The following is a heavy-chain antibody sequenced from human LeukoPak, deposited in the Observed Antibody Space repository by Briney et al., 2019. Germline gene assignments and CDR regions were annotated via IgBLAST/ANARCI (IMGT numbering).Heavy chain of an antibody. V-gene: IGHV3-30*04. CDR1: GFTFSSYA. J-gene: IGHJ4*02. CDR2: ISYDGSNK. Sequence: GGSLRLSCAASGFTFSSYAMHWVRQAPGKGLEWVAVISYDGSNKYYADSVKGRFTISRDNSKNTLYLQMNSLRAEDTAVYYCARGGHYYDSSGAYYFDYWGQGTLVTVSS. D-gene: IGHD3-22*01. CDR3: ARGGHYYDSSGAYYFDY.